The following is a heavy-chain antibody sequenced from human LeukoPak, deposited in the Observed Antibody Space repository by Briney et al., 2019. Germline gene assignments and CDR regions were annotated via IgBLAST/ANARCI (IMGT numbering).Heavy chain of an antibody. CDR3: AKDRPITFGGVIVPYFDY. V-gene: IGHV3-23*01. Sequence: GGSLRLSCAASGFTFSSYAMSWVRQAPGKGLEWVSAISGSGGSTYYADSVKGRFTISRDNSKNTLYLQMNSLRAEDTAVYYCAKDRPITFGGVIVPYFDYWGQGTLVTVSS. CDR2: ISGSGGST. D-gene: IGHD3-16*02. J-gene: IGHJ4*02. CDR1: GFTFSSYA.